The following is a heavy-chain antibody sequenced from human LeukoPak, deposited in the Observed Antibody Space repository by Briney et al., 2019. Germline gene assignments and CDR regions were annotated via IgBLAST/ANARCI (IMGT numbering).Heavy chain of an antibody. D-gene: IGHD2-15*01. CDR1: GFTFSTYV. CDR3: AKGSIPYCSGGPCHTLYFDY. J-gene: IGHJ4*02. CDR2: IRGRGITT. V-gene: IGHV3-23*01. Sequence: PGGSLRLSCVASGFTFSTYVMTWVRQAPGKGLEWVSIIRGRGITTYYADSVKGRFTISRDNSKNTLYLQIDSLRADDTAVYYCAKGSIPYCSGGPCHTLYFDYWGQGALVTVSS.